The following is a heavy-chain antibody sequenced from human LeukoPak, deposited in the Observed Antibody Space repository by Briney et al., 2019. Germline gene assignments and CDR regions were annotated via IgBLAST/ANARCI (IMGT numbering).Heavy chain of an antibody. J-gene: IGHJ6*02. Sequence: GGSLRLSCAASGFTFSSYSMNWVRQAPGKGLEWVSSTSSSSSYIYYADSVKGRFTISRDNAKNSLYLQMNSLRAEDRAVYYCARVETDIITRPPQIYYYYYGMDVWGQGSTVTVSS. D-gene: IGHD3-16*01. CDR3: ARVETDIITRPPQIYYYYYGMDV. CDR1: GFTFSSYS. CDR2: TSSSSSYI. V-gene: IGHV3-21*04.